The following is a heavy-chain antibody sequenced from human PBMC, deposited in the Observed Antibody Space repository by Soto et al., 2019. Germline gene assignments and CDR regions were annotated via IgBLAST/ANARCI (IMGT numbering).Heavy chain of an antibody. Sequence: GGSLRLSCAASGFTFSSYAMSWVRQAPGKGLEWVSAISGSGGSTYYADSVKGRFTISRDNSKNTLYLQMNSLRAEDTAVYYCAKPTTGSGSYSSHAFDIWGQGTMVTVSS. CDR3: AKPTTGSGSYSSHAFDI. D-gene: IGHD1-26*01. CDR2: ISGSGGST. J-gene: IGHJ3*02. CDR1: GFTFSSYA. V-gene: IGHV3-23*01.